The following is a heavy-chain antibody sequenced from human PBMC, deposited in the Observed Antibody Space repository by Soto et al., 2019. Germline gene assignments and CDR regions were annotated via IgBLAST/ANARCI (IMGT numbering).Heavy chain of an antibody. V-gene: IGHV3-15*01. J-gene: IGHJ4*02. Sequence: PGWSLRLSCASSVFTFSNAWVSWVRQAPGKGLEWVGRIKSKTDGGTADYAAPVKGRFTISRDDSKNTLYLQMNSLKTEDTAVYYCTTDSPEFDYWGQGTLVTVSS. CDR2: IKSKTDGGTA. CDR1: VFTFSNAW. CDR3: TTDSPEFDY.